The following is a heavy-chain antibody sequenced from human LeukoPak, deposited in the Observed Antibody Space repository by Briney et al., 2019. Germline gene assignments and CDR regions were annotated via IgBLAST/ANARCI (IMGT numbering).Heavy chain of an antibody. D-gene: IGHD2-15*01. CDR3: ARSRDIVVVVAATNWFDP. Sequence: ASVKVSCKASGGTFSSYAISWVRQAPGQGLEWMGGIIPIFGTANYAQKFQGRVTITADESTSTAYMELSSLRSEDTAVYCCARSRDIVVVVAATNWFDPWGQGTLVTVSS. V-gene: IGHV1-69*13. CDR1: GGTFSSYA. J-gene: IGHJ5*02. CDR2: IIPIFGTA.